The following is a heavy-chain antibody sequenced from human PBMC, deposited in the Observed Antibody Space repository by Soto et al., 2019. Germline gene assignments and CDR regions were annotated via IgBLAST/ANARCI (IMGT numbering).Heavy chain of an antibody. CDR2: MSFDGSNK. CDR1: GFTFRSYG. J-gene: IGHJ6*02. CDR3: AKEFGWELLLSPPYYNSGMDV. V-gene: IGHV3-30*18. D-gene: IGHD1-26*01. Sequence: QVQLVESGGGVVQPGRSLRLSCAASGFTFRSYGMHWVRQAPGKGLEWVALMSFDGSNKYYADSVRGRFTISSDNSKSTLYLQMDILRPEDTAVYYCAKEFGWELLLSPPYYNSGMDVWGQGTTVTVSS.